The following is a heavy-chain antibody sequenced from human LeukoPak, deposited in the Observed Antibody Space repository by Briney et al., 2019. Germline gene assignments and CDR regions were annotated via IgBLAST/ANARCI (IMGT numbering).Heavy chain of an antibody. CDR3: ARGGYSYGYSDY. Sequence: PGGSLRLSCAASGFSFNNYHMDWVRQAPGKGLEWVALISYDGTNKYYADSVKGRFTVSRDNSKNTLYLQMNSLRAEDTAVYYCARGGYSYGYSDYWGQGTLVTVSS. V-gene: IGHV3-30-3*01. D-gene: IGHD5-18*01. CDR1: GFSFNNYH. J-gene: IGHJ4*02. CDR2: ISYDGTNK.